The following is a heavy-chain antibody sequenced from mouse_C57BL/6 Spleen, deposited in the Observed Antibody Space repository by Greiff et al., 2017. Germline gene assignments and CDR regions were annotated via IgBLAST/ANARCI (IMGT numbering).Heavy chain of an antibody. V-gene: IGHV1-81*01. CDR2: IYPRSGNT. CDR1: GYTFTSYG. Sequence: VHLVESGAELARPGASVKLSCKASGYTFTSYGISWVKQRTGQGLEWIGEIYPRSGNTYYNEKFKGKATLTADKSSSTAYMELRSLTSEDSAVYFCADRKGFAYWGQGTLVTVSA. CDR3: ADRKGFAY. J-gene: IGHJ3*01.